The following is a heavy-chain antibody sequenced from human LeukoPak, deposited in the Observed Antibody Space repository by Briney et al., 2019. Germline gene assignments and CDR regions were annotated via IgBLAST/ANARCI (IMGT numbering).Heavy chain of an antibody. D-gene: IGHD2-15*01. CDR3: ARVGRHYYGMDV. J-gene: IGHJ6*02. V-gene: IGHV1-18*01. Sequence: GASVNVSSKASGYTFTIYGISWVRQAPGQGLERMGWISAYNGNTNYAQKLQGRVTMTADTSTSTAYMELRSLRSEDTAVYYCARVGRHYYGMDVWGQGTTVTVSS. CDR1: GYTFTIYG. CDR2: ISAYNGNT.